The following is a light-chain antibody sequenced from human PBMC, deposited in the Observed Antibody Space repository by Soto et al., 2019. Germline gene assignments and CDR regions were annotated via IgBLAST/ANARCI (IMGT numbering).Light chain of an antibody. J-gene: IGKJ1*01. V-gene: IGKV1-39*01. CDR2: GTS. Sequence: DIQMTQSPSSLSASIGDRVTITCRASQTLTTYLNWYQQRPGKAPKLLIYGTSSLQSGVPSRFSGGGSETDFTLTISSLQPDDFGTYYCQQNYKAPWTFGQGTKVDIK. CDR1: QTLTTY. CDR3: QQNYKAPWT.